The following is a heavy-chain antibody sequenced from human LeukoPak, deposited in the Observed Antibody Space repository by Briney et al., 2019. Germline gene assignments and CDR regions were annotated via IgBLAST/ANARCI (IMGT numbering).Heavy chain of an antibody. CDR3: ARDDNLAKNTMIQGY. CDR1: GYTFTSYY. D-gene: IGHD3-22*01. Sequence: ASVKVSCTASGYTFTSYYMHWVRQAPGQGLEWMGIINPSGGSTSYAQKFQGRVTMTRDTSTSTVYMELSSLRSEDTAVYYCARDDNLAKNTMIQGYWGQGTLVTASS. CDR2: INPSGGST. J-gene: IGHJ4*02. V-gene: IGHV1-46*01.